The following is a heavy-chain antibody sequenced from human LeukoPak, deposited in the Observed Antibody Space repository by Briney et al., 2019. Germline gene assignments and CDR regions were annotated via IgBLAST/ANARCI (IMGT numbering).Heavy chain of an antibody. D-gene: IGHD6-13*01. V-gene: IGHV4-39*07. J-gene: IGHJ5*02. CDR3: ARDIEAAAGTFDP. CDR1: GGSISSSSYY. Sequence: TSETLSLTCTVSGGSISSSSYYWGWIRQPPGKGLEWIGSIYYSGSTYYNPSLKSRVTISVDTSKNQFSLKLSSVTAADTAVYYCARDIEAAAGTFDPWGQGTLVTVSS. CDR2: IYYSGST.